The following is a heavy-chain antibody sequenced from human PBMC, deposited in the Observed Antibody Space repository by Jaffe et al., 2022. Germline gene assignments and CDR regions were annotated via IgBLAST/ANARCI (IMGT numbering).Heavy chain of an antibody. D-gene: IGHD6-13*01. J-gene: IGHJ6*03. CDR2: TYYRSKWYN. V-gene: IGHV6-1*01. CDR1: GDSVSSNSAA. Sequence: QVQLQQSGPGLVKPSQTLSLTCAISGDSVSSNSAAWNWIRQSPSRGLEWLGRTYYRSKWYNDYAVSVKSRITINPDTSKNQFSLQLNSVTPEDTAVYYCARDLVGAAAGYYYYYYMDVWGKGTTVTVSS. CDR3: ARDLVGAAAGYYYYYYMDV.